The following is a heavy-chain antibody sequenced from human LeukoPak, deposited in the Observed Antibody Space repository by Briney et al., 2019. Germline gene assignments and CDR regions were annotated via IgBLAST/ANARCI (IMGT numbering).Heavy chain of an antibody. CDR2: ISYDGSNK. J-gene: IGHJ6*02. Sequence: PGRSLRLSCAASGFTFSSYAMHWVRQAPGKGLEWVAVISYDGSNKYYADSVKGRFTISRDNSKNTLHLQMNSLRAEDTAVYYCARGLGGYGMDVWGQGTTVTVSS. D-gene: IGHD3-16*01. CDR3: ARGLGGYGMDV. CDR1: GFTFSSYA. V-gene: IGHV3-30-3*01.